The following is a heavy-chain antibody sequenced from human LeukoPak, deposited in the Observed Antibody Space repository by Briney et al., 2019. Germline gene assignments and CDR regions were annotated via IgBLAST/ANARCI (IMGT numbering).Heavy chain of an antibody. CDR2: ISSSSSTI. J-gene: IGHJ3*02. CDR3: ARDYYGGGPDAFDI. D-gene: IGHD4-23*01. V-gene: IGHV3-48*04. Sequence: GGSLRLSCAASGFTFSSYSMNWVRQAPGKGLEGGSYISSSSSTIYYADSVKGRFTISRDNAKNSLYLQMNSLRAEDTAVFYCARDYYGGGPDAFDIWGQGTMVTVSS. CDR1: GFTFSSYS.